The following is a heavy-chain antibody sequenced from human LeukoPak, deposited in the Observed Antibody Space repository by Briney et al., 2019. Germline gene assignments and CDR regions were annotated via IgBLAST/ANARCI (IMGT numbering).Heavy chain of an antibody. Sequence: GGSLRLSCAASGFTFSNNWMTWVRQAPGKGLEWVASVKKDASEKYCVDSVKGRFIISRDNAKNSLYLQMNSLRVEDTAVYYCARGPPYGSRSDYLDLWGQGTLVTVSS. J-gene: IGHJ4*02. CDR2: VKKDASEK. CDR3: ARGPPYGSRSDYLDL. D-gene: IGHD3-10*01. V-gene: IGHV3-7*01. CDR1: GFTFSNNW.